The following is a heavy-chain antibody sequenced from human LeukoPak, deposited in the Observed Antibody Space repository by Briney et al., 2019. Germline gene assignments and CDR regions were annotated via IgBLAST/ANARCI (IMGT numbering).Heavy chain of an antibody. CDR1: GCTFSSYG. Sequence: AVTVSFKCSGCTFSSYGIGWLRQPPAQGLEWMGRIITIFGTANYAQKFQRRVTITADHSTSTAYMELSSPRSAETAVYYCAREGSGWYVPSYMDVWGKGTTVTVSS. V-gene: IGHV1-69*15. CDR3: AREGSGWYVPSYMDV. D-gene: IGHD6-19*01. J-gene: IGHJ6*03. CDR2: IITIFGTA.